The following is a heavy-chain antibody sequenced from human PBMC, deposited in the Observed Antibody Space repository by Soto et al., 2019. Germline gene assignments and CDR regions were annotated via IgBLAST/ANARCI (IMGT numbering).Heavy chain of an antibody. V-gene: IGHV3-7*01. CDR2: IKQDGSEK. CDR1: GFMFDTYW. D-gene: IGHD3-10*01. J-gene: IGHJ6*03. CDR3: FMGHYMDV. Sequence: GGSLRLSCVGSGFMFDTYWMSWVRQAPGKGLEWVANIKQDGSEKYYVDSVKGRFTISRDNAKNSLYLQMNSPRAEDTALYYCFMGHYMDVWGKGTTVTVSS.